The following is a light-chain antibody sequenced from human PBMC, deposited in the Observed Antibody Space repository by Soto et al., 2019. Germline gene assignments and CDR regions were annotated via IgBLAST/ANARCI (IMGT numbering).Light chain of an antibody. CDR1: QTIISW. Sequence: DIQLTQSPSTLFASVGDRVSITCRASQTIISWLAWYQQKSGKAPKLLIYAASSLESGVPSRFSGSGSGTEFTLTISSLQPDDFATYYCQQYHVYPWTFGQGTKVEIK. CDR3: QQYHVYPWT. CDR2: AAS. J-gene: IGKJ1*01. V-gene: IGKV1-5*01.